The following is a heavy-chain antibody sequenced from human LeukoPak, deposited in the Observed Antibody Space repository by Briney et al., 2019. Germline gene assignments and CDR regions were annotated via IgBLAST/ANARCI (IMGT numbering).Heavy chain of an antibody. J-gene: IGHJ4*02. D-gene: IGHD4-17*01. Sequence: SGGSLRLSCAASGFTFSSNSMNWVRQVPGKGLEWVSSISSTSSNTYYADSVKGRFTISRDNAKNSLYLQMNSLRAEDTAVYYCSKKGQNEDYGKPDWGQGTLVTVSS. V-gene: IGHV3-21*04. CDR1: GFTFSSNS. CDR2: ISSTSSNT. CDR3: SKKGQNEDYGKPD.